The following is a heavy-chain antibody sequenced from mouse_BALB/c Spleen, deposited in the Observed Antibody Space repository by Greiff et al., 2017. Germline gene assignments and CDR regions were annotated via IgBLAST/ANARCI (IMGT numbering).Heavy chain of an antibody. D-gene: IGHD3-1*01. CDR1: GYTFTDYY. CDR3: ARGRAIDY. CDR2: IYPGSGNT. J-gene: IGHJ2*01. V-gene: IGHV1-77*01. Sequence: QVQLQQSGAELARPGASVKLSCKASGYTFTDYYINWVKQRTGQGLEWIGEIYPGSGNTYYNEKFKGKATLTADKSSSTAYMQLSSLTSEDSAVYFCARGRAIDYWGQGTTLTVSS.